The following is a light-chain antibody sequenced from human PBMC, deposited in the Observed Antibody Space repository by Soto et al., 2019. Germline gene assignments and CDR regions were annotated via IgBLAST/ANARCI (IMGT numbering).Light chain of an antibody. CDR2: WAY. CDR1: QSFLYSPNNENY. J-gene: IGKJ1*01. Sequence: DIVMTQSPDSLAASLGERATINCKSSQSFLYSPNNENYLAWYQQKPGQPPKLLVYWAYTRESGVPDRFSGSGSGTDFTLTISSLQAEDVAVYYCQQYYGTPRTFGPGTQVEIK. CDR3: QQYYGTPRT. V-gene: IGKV4-1*01.